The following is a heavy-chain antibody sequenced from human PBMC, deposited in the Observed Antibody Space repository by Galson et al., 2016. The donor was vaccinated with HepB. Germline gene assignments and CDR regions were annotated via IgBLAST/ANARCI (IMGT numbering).Heavy chain of an antibody. CDR2: MYYSGST. CDR1: SGSISSSRYY. V-gene: IGHV4-39*01. D-gene: IGHD6-19*01. Sequence: ETLSLTSTVSSGSISSSRYYWGWIRQPPGKGLEWIGTMYYSGSTYYNPSLKSRVTISVDTSKNPFSLKLSSVTAADTAGYYCPMPIAVAGTSFDYWGQGTLVTVAS. J-gene: IGHJ4*02. CDR3: PMPIAVAGTSFDY.